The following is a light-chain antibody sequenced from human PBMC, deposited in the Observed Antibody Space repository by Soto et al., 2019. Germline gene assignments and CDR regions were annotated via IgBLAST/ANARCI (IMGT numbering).Light chain of an antibody. CDR3: QQYNRYWT. J-gene: IGKJ1*01. V-gene: IGKV1-5*01. CDR2: DVS. Sequence: DVQMTQSPSTLSASVGDSVTITCRASQSVNNWLAWYQQKPGKAPKLLIYDVSSLESGVPSRFSGSGSETEFTLTISSLFPDDFATYYCQQYNRYWTFGQGTRWIS. CDR1: QSVNNW.